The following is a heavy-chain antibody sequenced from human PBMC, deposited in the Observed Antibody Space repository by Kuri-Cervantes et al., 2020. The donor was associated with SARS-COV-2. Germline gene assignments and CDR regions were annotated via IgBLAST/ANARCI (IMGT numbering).Heavy chain of an antibody. J-gene: IGHJ6*03. CDR2: ISSSSSYI. CDR1: GFTFSSYS. CDR3: ARDHSRYYYMDV. V-gene: IGHV3-21*05. Sequence: GGSLRLSCAASGFTFSSYSMNWVRQAPGKGLEWVSYISSSSSYIYYADSVKGRFTISRDNAKNSLYLQMNSLRAEDTAVYYCARDHSRYYYMDVWGRGTTVTVSS.